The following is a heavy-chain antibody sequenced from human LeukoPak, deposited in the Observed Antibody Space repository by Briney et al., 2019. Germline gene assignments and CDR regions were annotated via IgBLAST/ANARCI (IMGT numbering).Heavy chain of an antibody. D-gene: IGHD3-9*01. CDR3: ARDAGDYDILTGYYTPYYYYYYYMDV. J-gene: IGHJ6*03. CDR2: ISAYNGNT. V-gene: IGHV1-18*01. Sequence: GASVKVSCKASGCTFTSYGISWVRQAPGQGLEWMGWISAYNGNTNYAKKLQGRVTMTTDTSTSTAYMELRSLRSDDTAVYYCARDAGDYDILTGYYTPYYYYYYYMDVWGKGTTVTVSS. CDR1: GCTFTSYG.